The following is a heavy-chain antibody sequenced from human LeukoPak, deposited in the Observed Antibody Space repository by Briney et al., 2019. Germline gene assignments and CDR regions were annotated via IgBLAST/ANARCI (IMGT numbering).Heavy chain of an antibody. CDR2: ISYNRST. D-gene: IGHD2-15*01. V-gene: IGHV4-59*01. J-gene: IGHJ4*02. CDR1: GDSMSTYY. CDR3: AREVGCSGGTCSPFDY. Sequence: SETLSLTRTVSGDSMSTYYWSWIRQPPGEGLEWIGFISYNRSTNHNPSLKSRVTISLDTPQNQFSLRLSSVTAADTAVYYCAREVGCSGGTCSPFDYWGQGILVTVSS.